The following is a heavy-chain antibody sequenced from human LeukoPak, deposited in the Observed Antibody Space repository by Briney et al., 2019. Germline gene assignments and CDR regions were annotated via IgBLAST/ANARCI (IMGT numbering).Heavy chain of an antibody. D-gene: IGHD4/OR15-4a*01. J-gene: IGHJ4*02. CDR2: IYYSGST. Sequence: SETLSLTCTVSGGSISSSSYYWGWIRQPPGKGLEWIGSIYYSGSTYYNPSLKSRVTISVDTSKNQFSLKLSSVTAADTAVYYCAADYSGNYHVEFDYWGQGTLVTVSS. V-gene: IGHV4-39*01. CDR3: AADYSGNYHVEFDY. CDR1: GGSISSSSYY.